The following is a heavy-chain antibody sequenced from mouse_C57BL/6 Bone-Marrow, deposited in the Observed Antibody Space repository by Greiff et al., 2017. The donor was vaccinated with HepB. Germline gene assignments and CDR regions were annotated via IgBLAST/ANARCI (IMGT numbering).Heavy chain of an antibody. CDR3: TTAYYGKDYYAMDY. D-gene: IGHD1-1*01. J-gene: IGHJ4*01. Sequence: VHVKQSGAELVRPGASVKLSCTASGFNIKDYYMHWVKQRPEQGLEWIGRIDPEDGDTEYAPKFQGKATMTADTSSNTAYLQLSSLTSEDTAVYYCTTAYYGKDYYAMDYWGQGTSVTVSS. V-gene: IGHV14-1*01. CDR2: IDPEDGDT. CDR1: GFNIKDYY.